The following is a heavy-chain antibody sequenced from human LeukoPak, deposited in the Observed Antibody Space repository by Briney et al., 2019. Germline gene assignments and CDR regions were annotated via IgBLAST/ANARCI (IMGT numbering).Heavy chain of an antibody. CDR3: ARGNPMVRGVIIPHYYYYGMDV. CDR2: INHSVST. CDR1: GGSFSGYY. Sequence: SETLSLTCAVYGGSFSGYYWSWIRQPPGKGLEWIGEINHSVSTNYNPSLKSRVTISVDTSKNQFSLKLSSVTAADTAVYYCARGNPMVRGVIIPHYYYYGMDVWGQGTTVTVSS. V-gene: IGHV4-34*01. D-gene: IGHD3-10*01. J-gene: IGHJ6*02.